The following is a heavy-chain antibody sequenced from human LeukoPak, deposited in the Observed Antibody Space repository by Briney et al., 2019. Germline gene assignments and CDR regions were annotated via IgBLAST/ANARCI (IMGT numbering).Heavy chain of an antibody. CDR1: GGSLSSGSCY. D-gene: IGHD4-17*01. J-gene: IGHJ6*03. CDR3: AREIKYGAGYYMDV. Sequence: SETLSLTCTVSGGSLSSGSCYWSWIRQPAGRGLEWIGRSYTVGSTNDNPSLKRRVTISVDTSKTHFSLKLSSVTAADTAVYYCAREIKYGAGYYMDVWGKGTTVTVSS. CDR2: SYTVGST. V-gene: IGHV4-61*02.